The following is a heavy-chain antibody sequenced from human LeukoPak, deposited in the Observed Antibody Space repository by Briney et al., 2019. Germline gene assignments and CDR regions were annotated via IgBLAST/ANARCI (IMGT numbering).Heavy chain of an antibody. V-gene: IGHV4-34*01. D-gene: IGHD3-3*01. J-gene: IGHJ4*02. CDR2: INHSGST. CDR3: ASRMYDFWSGYHPYYFDY. Sequence: SETLSLTCAVYGGSFSGYYWSWIRQPPGKGLEWIGEINHSGSTNYNPSLKSRVTISVDTSKNQFSLKLSSVTAADTAVYYCASRMYDFWSGYHPYYFDYWGQGTLVTVSS. CDR1: GGSFSGYY.